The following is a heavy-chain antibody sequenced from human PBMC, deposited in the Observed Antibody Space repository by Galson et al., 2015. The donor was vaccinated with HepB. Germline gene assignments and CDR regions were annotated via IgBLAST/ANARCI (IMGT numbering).Heavy chain of an antibody. CDR3: AKVVRFSSGWYTQNDKYYFDY. CDR1: GFTFSSYA. Sequence: SLRLSCAASGFTFSSYAMSWVRQAPGKGLEWVSAISGSSGSTYYADSVKGRFTISRDNSKNTLYLQMNSLRAEDTAVYYCAKVVRFSSGWYTQNDKYYFDYWGQGTLVTVSS. D-gene: IGHD6-19*01. CDR2: ISGSSGST. V-gene: IGHV3-23*01. J-gene: IGHJ4*02.